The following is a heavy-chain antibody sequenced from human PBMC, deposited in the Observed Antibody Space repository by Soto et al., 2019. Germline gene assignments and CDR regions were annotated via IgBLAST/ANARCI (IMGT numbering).Heavy chain of an antibody. V-gene: IGHV1-69*01. CDR1: GGTFSSYA. D-gene: IGHD3-22*01. Sequence: QVQLVQSGAEVQKPGSSVKVSCKASGGTFSSYAISWVRQAPGQGLEWMGGIIPIFGTANYAQKFQGRVTITADESTSTAYMELSSLRSEDTAVYYCASSLDPYDSSGYPFDYWGQGTLVTVSS. CDR3: ASSLDPYDSSGYPFDY. CDR2: IIPIFGTA. J-gene: IGHJ4*02.